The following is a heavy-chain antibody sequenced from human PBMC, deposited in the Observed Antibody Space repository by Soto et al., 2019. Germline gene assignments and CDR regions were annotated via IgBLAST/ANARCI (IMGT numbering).Heavy chain of an antibody. V-gene: IGHV4-34*01. CDR3: ARGKWSYGYYYYYGMNV. D-gene: IGHD1-26*01. CDR2: INHSGST. CDR1: GGSFSGYY. J-gene: IGHJ6*04. Sequence: LTLTCAVYGGSFSGYYWSWIRQPPGKRLEWSVEINHSGSTNYNPSLKSRVTISGDTCKNQFCLKLSSVTAADTAVYYCARGKWSYGYYYYYGMNVWGKGTTVTVAS.